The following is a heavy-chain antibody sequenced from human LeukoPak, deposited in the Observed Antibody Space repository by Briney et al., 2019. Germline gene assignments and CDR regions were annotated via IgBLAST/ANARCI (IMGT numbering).Heavy chain of an antibody. J-gene: IGHJ3*02. CDR1: GYSISSGYY. CDR3: ALTGQNDAFDI. V-gene: IGHV4-38-2*01. CDR2: IYHSGST. D-gene: IGHD1-1*01. Sequence: SETLSLTCAVSGYSISSGYYWGWIRQPPGKGLEWIGSIYHSGSTNYNPSLKSRVTISVDTSKNQFSLKLSSVTAADTAVYYCALTGQNDAFDIWGQGTMVTVSS.